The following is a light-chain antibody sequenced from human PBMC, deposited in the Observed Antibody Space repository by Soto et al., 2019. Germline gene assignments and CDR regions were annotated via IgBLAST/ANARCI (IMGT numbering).Light chain of an antibody. CDR2: AAS. V-gene: IGKV1-39*01. Sequence: DIQMTQSPSCLSASVGDRVTITCRASETISTFLNWCQQKPGKAPSVLIFAASTLQSGVPSRFSGSGSGTDFTLTISSLQPEDSAIYYCQQSYSSSWTFGQGTKVDIK. J-gene: IGKJ1*01. CDR3: QQSYSSSWT. CDR1: ETISTF.